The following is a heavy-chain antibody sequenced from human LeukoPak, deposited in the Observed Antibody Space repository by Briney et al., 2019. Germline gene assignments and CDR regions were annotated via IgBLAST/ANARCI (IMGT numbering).Heavy chain of an antibody. CDR3: ARYPFLAYCGGDCYSGFDY. V-gene: IGHV4-34*01. J-gene: IGHJ4*02. CDR2: INHNGST. D-gene: IGHD2-21*02. Sequence: PSETLSLTCAVYGGSFSGYYWSWIRQPPGKGLEWIGEINHNGSTNYNPSLKSRVTISVDTSKNQFSLKLSSVTAADTAVYYCARYPFLAYCGGDCYSGFDYWGQGTLVTVSS. CDR1: GGSFSGYY.